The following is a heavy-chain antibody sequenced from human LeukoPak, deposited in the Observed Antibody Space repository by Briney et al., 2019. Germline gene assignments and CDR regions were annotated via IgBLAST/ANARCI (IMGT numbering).Heavy chain of an antibody. CDR2: RRNKTSSYTN. CDR1: GFNFRDRY. J-gene: IGHJ6*02. CDR3: GRIAINANNGMDV. Sequence: GGPLRLSCAAWGFNFRDRYIDGVREAPGKGVVGGGRRRNKTSSYTNEYAASVEGRFTISRDVSESSLYLQMNSLRTEDTAVYYCGRIAINANNGMDVWGQGTTVTVSS. V-gene: IGHV3-72*01. D-gene: IGHD1/OR15-1a*01.